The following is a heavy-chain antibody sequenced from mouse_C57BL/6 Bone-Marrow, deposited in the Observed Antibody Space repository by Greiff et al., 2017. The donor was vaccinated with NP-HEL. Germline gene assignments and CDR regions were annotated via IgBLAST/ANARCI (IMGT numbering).Heavy chain of an antibody. D-gene: IGHD1-1*01. CDR1: GYTFTDYY. CDR3: APITTVVADYAMDY. V-gene: IGHV1-26*01. CDR2: INPNNGGT. J-gene: IGHJ4*01. Sequence: VQLQQSGPELVKPGASVKISCKASGYTFTDYYMNWVKQSHGKSLEWIGDINPNNGGTSYNQKFKGKATLTVDKSSSTAYMELRSLTSEDSAVYYCAPITTVVADYAMDYWGQGTSVTVSS.